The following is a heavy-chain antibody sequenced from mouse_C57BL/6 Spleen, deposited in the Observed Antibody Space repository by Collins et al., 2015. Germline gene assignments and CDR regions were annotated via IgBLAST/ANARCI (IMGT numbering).Heavy chain of an antibody. J-gene: IGHJ2*01. CDR3: ARDMGGRYFDY. Sequence: EVKLVESGGGLVQPGGSLRLSCATSGFTFTDYYMSWVRQPPGKALEWLGFIRNKANGYTTEYSASVKGRFTISRDNSQSILYLQMNTLRAEDSATYYCARDMGGRYFDYWGQGTTLTVSS. V-gene: IGHV7-3*02. CDR2: IRNKANGYTT. CDR1: GFTFTDYY.